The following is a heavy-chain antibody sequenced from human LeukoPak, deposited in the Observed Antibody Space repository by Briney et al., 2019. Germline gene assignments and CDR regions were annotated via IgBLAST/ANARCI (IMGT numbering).Heavy chain of an antibody. Sequence: GGSLRRSCAASGFTFSSYWMTWVRQAPGKGLEYVANIKEDGSEKYYLDSVKGRFTISRDNAKNSLYLQMSSLRGDDTAVYYCVRDCGFHTFDYWGQGTLVTVSS. D-gene: IGHD2-21*01. CDR1: GFTFSSYW. V-gene: IGHV3-7*05. J-gene: IGHJ4*02. CDR3: VRDCGFHTFDY. CDR2: IKEDGSEK.